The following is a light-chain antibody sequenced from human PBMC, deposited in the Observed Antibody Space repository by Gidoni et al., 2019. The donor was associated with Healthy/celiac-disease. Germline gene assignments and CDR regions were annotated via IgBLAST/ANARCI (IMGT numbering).Light chain of an antibody. CDR2: DAS. Sequence: EIVLTQSPATLSLSPGERATLSCRASQSVSSYLAWYQQKPGQAPRLLIYDASNRATGIPARFSGSGSGTDFTLTISSLEPEDFAVYYCQQSSNWPGTFGKGTKVEIK. J-gene: IGKJ1*01. V-gene: IGKV3-11*01. CDR3: QQSSNWPGT. CDR1: QSVSSY.